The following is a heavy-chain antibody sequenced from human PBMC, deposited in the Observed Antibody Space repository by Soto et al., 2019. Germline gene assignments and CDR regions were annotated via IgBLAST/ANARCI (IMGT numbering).Heavy chain of an antibody. V-gene: IGHV4-31*03. D-gene: IGHD6-6*01. J-gene: IGHJ5*02. CDR3: ASNIAARLYANVFDP. CDR2: IYYSGST. CDR1: GGSISSGGYY. Sequence: QVQLQESGPGLVKPSQTLSLTCTVSGGSISSGGYYWSWIRQHPGKGLEWIGYIYYSGSTYYNPSLKSRVHISVDTSKSQFSLKLSSVTAADTAVYYCASNIAARLYANVFDPWGQGTLVTVSS.